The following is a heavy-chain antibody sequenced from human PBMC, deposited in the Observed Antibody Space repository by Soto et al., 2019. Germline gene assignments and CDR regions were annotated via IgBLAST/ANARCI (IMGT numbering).Heavy chain of an antibody. D-gene: IGHD4-17*01. J-gene: IGHJ4*02. V-gene: IGHV3-30-3*01. CDR1: GFTFSSYA. CDR3: ARGDYGDYFGPDY. Sequence: QVQLVESGGGVVQPGRSLRLSCAASGFTFSSYAMHWVRQAPGKGLEWVAVVSYDGTYKYYADSVKGRFTISRDNSKNTRYLQMNSLRTEDTAVYFCARGDYGDYFGPDYWGQGTLVTVSS. CDR2: VSYDGTYK.